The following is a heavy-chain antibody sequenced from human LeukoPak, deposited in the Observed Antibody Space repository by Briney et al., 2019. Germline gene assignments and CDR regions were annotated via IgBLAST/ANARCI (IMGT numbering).Heavy chain of an antibody. Sequence: GGSLRLSCAASGFTFSYYAMHWVRQAPGKGLEWVAVISYDGSNKYYADSVKGRFTISRDNSKNTLYLQMNSLGAEDTAVYYCAKPQGPQLWSPFDYWGQGTLVTVSS. D-gene: IGHD5-18*01. CDR2: ISYDGSNK. CDR3: AKPQGPQLWSPFDY. V-gene: IGHV3-30-3*02. J-gene: IGHJ4*02. CDR1: GFTFSYYA.